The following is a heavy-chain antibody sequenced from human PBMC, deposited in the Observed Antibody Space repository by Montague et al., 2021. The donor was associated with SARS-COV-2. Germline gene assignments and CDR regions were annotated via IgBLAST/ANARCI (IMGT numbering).Heavy chain of an antibody. CDR1: GGSISSGHYY. J-gene: IGHJ3*02. D-gene: IGHD2-2*01. CDR3: ARQPPYQTSAMDI. CDR2: IHFNGTY. Sequence: SETLSLTCTVSGGSISSGHYYCAWLRQPPGKRQEWIGSIHFNGTYYYNPSLKNRATTSLDTSKNQYYLKLTSVAAAATAVYYCARQPPYQTSAMDIWGQGTMITVSS. V-gene: IGHV4-39*01.